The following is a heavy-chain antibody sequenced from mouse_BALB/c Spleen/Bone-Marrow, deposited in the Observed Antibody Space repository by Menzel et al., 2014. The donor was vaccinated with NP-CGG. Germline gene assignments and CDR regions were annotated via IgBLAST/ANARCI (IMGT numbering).Heavy chain of an antibody. CDR2: IDPSTGRT. V-gene: IGHV1S81*02. J-gene: IGHJ2*01. CDR3: ARINGYDY. CDR1: GYTFTSYW. D-gene: IGHD2-2*01. Sequence: QVQLQQSGAELVKPGASVKLSCKASGYTFTSYWMHWVKQRPGQGLEWIGEIDPSTGRTDYNKKFKSQATLTVDKSSSKAYMHLSSLTSEDSAVYYCARINGYDYWGQGTTLTVSS.